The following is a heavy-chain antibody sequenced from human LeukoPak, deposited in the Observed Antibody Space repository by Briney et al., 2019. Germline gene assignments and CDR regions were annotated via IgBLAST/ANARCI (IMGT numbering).Heavy chain of an antibody. J-gene: IGHJ4*02. V-gene: IGHV1-8*01. D-gene: IGHD3-3*01. CDR1: GYTFTSYD. CDR3: ARGQKRSTYYDFWSGYYPPLYFDC. Sequence: ASVKVSCKASGYTFTSYDINWVRQATGQGLEWMGWMNPNSGNTGYAQKFQGRVTMTRNTSISTAYMELSSLRSEDTAVYYCARGQKRSTYYDFWSGYYPPLYFDCWGQGTLVTVSS. CDR2: MNPNSGNT.